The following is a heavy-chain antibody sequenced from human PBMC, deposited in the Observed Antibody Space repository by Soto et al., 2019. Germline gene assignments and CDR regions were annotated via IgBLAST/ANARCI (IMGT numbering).Heavy chain of an antibody. D-gene: IGHD1-26*01. J-gene: IGHJ4*02. CDR3: AREGGIVGATTVDY. V-gene: IGHV4-30-4*01. CDR2: IYYSGST. CDR1: GGSISSGDYY. Sequence: QVQLQESGPGLVKPSQTLSLTCTVSGGSISSGDYYWSWIRQPPGKGLEWIGYIYYSGSTYYNPSLKIRVPISVDTSKNPFSLKLSSVTAADTAVYYCAREGGIVGATTVDYWGQGTLVTVSS.